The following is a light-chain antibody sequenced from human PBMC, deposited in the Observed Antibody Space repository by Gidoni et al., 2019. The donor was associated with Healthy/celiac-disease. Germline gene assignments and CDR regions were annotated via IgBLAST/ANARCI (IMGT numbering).Light chain of an antibody. V-gene: IGLV1-47*01. CDR1: SSNIGSNY. CDR3: AAWDDSLSGQV. J-gene: IGLJ2*01. Sequence: SASGTLSQRVTISCSGSSSNIGSNYVYWYQQLPGTAPKLLIYRNNQRPSGVPDRFSGSKSGTSASLAISGLRSEDEADYYCAAWDDSLSGQVFGGGTKLTVL. CDR2: RNN.